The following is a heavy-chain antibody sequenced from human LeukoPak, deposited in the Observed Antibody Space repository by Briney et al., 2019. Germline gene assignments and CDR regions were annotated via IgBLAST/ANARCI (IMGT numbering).Heavy chain of an antibody. CDR1: GGTFSSYA. Sequence: SVKVSCKASGGTFSSYAISWVRQAPGQGLEWMGRIIPILGIANYAQKFQGRVTITADKSTSTAYMELSSLRSEDTAVYYCVPSLISGGSSYEWYYYGMDVWGQGTTVTVSS. J-gene: IGHJ6*02. V-gene: IGHV1-69*04. CDR3: VPSLISGGSSYEWYYYGMDV. CDR2: IIPILGIA. D-gene: IGHD2-15*01.